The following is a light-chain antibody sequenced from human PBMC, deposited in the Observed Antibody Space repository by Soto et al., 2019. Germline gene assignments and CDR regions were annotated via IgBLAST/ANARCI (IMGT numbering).Light chain of an antibody. Sequence: DILFIQTAATPSSAPTVRAAISCGARQSVTSNLAWYQQKPSQAPRLLIYGASTRATGIPARFSGSGSGKEFTLTSTSLQSEDFAVYYCQQYNTWSTFGQGTKVDI. CDR1: QSVTSN. J-gene: IGKJ1*01. CDR2: GAS. CDR3: QQYNTWST. V-gene: IGKV3-15*01.